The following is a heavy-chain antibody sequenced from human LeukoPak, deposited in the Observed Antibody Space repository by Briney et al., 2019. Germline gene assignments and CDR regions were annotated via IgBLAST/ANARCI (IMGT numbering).Heavy chain of an antibody. J-gene: IGHJ4*02. D-gene: IGHD2-2*01. CDR3: ARSDQADDY. CDR2: INPGGSRI. V-gene: IGHV3-74*01. CDR1: GFTFSSYW. Sequence: PGRSLRPSCAASGFTFSSYWMHWVRQVPGKGLVWVARINPGGSRITYADSVKGRFTISRDNAKNTLYLQMDSLRAEDTGVYYRARSDQADDYWGQGTLVTVSS.